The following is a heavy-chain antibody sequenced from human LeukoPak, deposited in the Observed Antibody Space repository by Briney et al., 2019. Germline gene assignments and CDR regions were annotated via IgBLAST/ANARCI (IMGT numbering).Heavy chain of an antibody. D-gene: IGHD4-11*01. CDR2: IRSKANSYAT. Sequence: PGGSLRLSCAASGFTFSGSAMHWVRQASGKGLEWVGRIRSKANSYATAYAASVKGRFTISRDDSKNTAYLQMNGLKTEDTAVYYCTSPPQPGLPRGYYYYYMDVWGKGTTVTVSS. J-gene: IGHJ6*03. CDR1: GFTFSGSA. V-gene: IGHV3-73*01. CDR3: TSPPQPGLPRGYYYYYMDV.